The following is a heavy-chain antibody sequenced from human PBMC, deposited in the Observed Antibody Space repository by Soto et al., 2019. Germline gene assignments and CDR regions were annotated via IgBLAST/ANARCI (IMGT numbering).Heavy chain of an antibody. J-gene: IGHJ4*02. CDR2: ISGSGGST. V-gene: IGHV3-23*01. Sequence: GGSLRLSCAASGFTFSSYAMHWVRQAPGKGLEYVSAISGSGGSTYYADSVKGRFTISRDNSKNTLYLQMNSLRAEDTAVYYCAKAWPSGVTYNDYWGQGTLVTVSS. D-gene: IGHD1-20*01. CDR3: AKAWPSGVTYNDY. CDR1: GFTFSSYA.